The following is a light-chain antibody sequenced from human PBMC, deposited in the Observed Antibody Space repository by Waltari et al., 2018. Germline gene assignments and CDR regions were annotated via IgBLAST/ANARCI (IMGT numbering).Light chain of an antibody. CDR2: EVF. Sequence: DIVMTQTPLSLSVSPGQPASISCKSSQSLLHRDGKTYLYWYLKRPGQYPQLLISEVFSRFSGVPDRCGGSGSGTDFTLKISRVEADDVGLYYCMQGVHLPLTFGGGTKVEIQ. V-gene: IGKV2-29*03. J-gene: IGKJ4*01. CDR3: MQGVHLPLT. CDR1: QSLLHRDGKTY.